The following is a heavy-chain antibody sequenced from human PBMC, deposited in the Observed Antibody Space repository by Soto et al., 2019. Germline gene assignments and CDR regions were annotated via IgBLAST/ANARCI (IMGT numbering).Heavy chain of an antibody. CDR3: FRDGTKNLRDWFDP. Sequence: SETLSLTCNVSGASFAGYYWSWIRQPPGKGLEWIWRIYATGSTDYNPSLKSRLTMSVDMSKKQFSLTLRSVTAADTAMYYCFRDGTKNLRDWFDPWGQGILVTVSS. J-gene: IGHJ5*02. CDR1: GASFAGYY. CDR2: IYATGST. V-gene: IGHV4-4*07. D-gene: IGHD1-1*01.